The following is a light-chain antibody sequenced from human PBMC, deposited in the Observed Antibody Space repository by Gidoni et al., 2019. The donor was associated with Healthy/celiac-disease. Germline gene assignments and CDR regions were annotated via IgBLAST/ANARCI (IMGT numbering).Light chain of an antibody. V-gene: IGKV3-20*01. J-gene: IGKJ1*01. CDR1: QAVRNSY. CDR2: CSS. CDR3: QQYGSSSGA. Sequence: ESVQTQSTGTLSLSPGERATLSCRARQAVRNSYLAWYVQTPGQAPRLLISCSSNRATGTPDRFSGIVSGTDFPLTICRLAPEDFATYYCQQYGSSSGAFGQXTKVEIK.